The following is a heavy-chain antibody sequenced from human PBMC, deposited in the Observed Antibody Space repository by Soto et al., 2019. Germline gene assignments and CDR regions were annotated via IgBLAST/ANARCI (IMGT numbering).Heavy chain of an antibody. Sequence: EVQLVESGGGLVQPGGSLRLSCAAFGFKISSSSMNWVRQAPGRGLEWVAYISDSGSNTLYADSVKGRFTVSRDTAKNSLNLQMRGLRDEDGAVYYCARYYYDSSGYDGMDVGGQGPTVTVSS. CDR2: ISDSGSNT. CDR1: GFKISSSS. J-gene: IGHJ6*02. CDR3: ARYYYDSSGYDGMDV. D-gene: IGHD3-22*01. V-gene: IGHV3-48*02.